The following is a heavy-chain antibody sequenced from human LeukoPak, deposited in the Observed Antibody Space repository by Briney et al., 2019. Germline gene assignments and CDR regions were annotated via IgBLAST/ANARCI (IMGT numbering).Heavy chain of an antibody. V-gene: IGHV4-34*01. CDR3: ALRGGTAMVNFDY. Sequence: PETLSLTCALYGGSSRGYYTSWIRHPPGKGLGWIGVINHSGSTNYNPSLKSRVTISVDTSKNQFSLKLSSVTAADTAVYYCALRGGTAMVNFDYWGEGTLVTVSS. CDR1: GGSSRGYY. CDR2: INHSGST. J-gene: IGHJ4*02. D-gene: IGHD5-18*01.